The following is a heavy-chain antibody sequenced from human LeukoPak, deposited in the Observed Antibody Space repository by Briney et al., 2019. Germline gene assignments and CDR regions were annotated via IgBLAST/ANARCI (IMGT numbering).Heavy chain of an antibody. Sequence: GGSLRLSCAASGITFSRHAMSWVRQAPGKGLEWVSGISGGGGSTYYADSVKGRFTISRENSKNTLHLQMNSLRAEDTAVYSCVKQTPQGDIVVEPPVTVANWFDPWGQGTLVTVSS. D-gene: IGHD2-2*01. CDR1: GITFSRHA. CDR2: ISGGGGST. J-gene: IGHJ5*02. V-gene: IGHV3-23*01. CDR3: VKQTPQGDIVVEPPVTVANWFDP.